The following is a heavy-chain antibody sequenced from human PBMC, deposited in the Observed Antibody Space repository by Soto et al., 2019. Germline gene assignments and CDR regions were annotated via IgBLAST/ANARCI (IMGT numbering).Heavy chain of an antibody. J-gene: IGHJ6*02. CDR2: IHQSGST. V-gene: IGHV4-34*01. CDR1: GGSFNDYY. Sequence: QVQLQQWGAGLLKPSETLSLRCGVSGGSFNDYYWIWIRQSPGKGLEWIGEIHQSGSTRYNPSLKSRVTISVDTAKNQFSLKLNSMTAADTAVYYCARGGDQSVGGVYYYGMDVWGQGTTVVVSS. D-gene: IGHD3-16*01. CDR3: ARGGDQSVGGVYYYGMDV.